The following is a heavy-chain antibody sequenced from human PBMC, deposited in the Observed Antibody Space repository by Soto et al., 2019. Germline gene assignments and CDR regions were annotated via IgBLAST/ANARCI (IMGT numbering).Heavy chain of an antibody. D-gene: IGHD3-10*01. CDR1: GGTFSSYA. CDR2: IIPIFGTA. CDR3: ARKTYYYGSGGMDV. J-gene: IGHJ6*02. V-gene: IGHV1-69*13. Sequence: SVKVSCQASGGTFSSYAISWVRQAPGQGLEWMGGIIPIFGTANYAQKFQGRVTITADESTSTAYMELSSLRSEDTAVYYCARKTYYYGSGGMDVWGQGTTVTVSS.